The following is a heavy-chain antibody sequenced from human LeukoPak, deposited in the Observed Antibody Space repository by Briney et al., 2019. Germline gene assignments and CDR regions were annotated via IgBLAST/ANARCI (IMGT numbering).Heavy chain of an antibody. Sequence: PGRSLRLSCAVSGFIFDDYGMHWVRQAPGKGLEWVSGISWNSGSIGYADSVKGRFTISRDNAKNSLYLQMNSLRAEDTALYHCAREVGRDSSGYYYGYWGQGTLVTVSS. J-gene: IGHJ4*02. CDR2: ISWNSGSI. CDR1: GFIFDDYG. V-gene: IGHV3-9*01. CDR3: AREVGRDSSGYYYGY. D-gene: IGHD3-22*01.